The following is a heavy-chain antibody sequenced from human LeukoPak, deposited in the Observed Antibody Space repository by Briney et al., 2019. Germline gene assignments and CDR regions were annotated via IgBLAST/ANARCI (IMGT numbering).Heavy chain of an antibody. D-gene: IGHD3-10*01. CDR1: GFTFSNYA. Sequence: GGSLRLSCAASGFTFSNYAMRWVRQAPGKGLEWVSGISGSGDSTYYADSVKGRFTISRDNSKNTLYLQVNSLRAEDTAVYYCARVRPNSYYRGDLDIWGQGTMVTVSS. V-gene: IGHV3-23*01. J-gene: IGHJ3*02. CDR3: ARVRPNSYYRGDLDI. CDR2: ISGSGDST.